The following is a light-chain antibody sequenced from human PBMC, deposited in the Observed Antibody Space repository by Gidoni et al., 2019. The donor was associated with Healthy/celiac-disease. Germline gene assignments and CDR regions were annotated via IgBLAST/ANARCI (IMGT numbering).Light chain of an antibody. CDR1: QSISSW. V-gene: IGKV1-5*01. CDR2: DAS. CDR3: QQYNSYSLT. J-gene: IGKJ4*01. Sequence: DIQMTQSPSTLSASVGDRVTITCRASQSISSWLAWYPQKPGKSPKLLIYDASSLESGVPSRFSGSGSGTEFTRTISSLQPDDFATYYCQQYNSYSLTFXGXTKVEIK.